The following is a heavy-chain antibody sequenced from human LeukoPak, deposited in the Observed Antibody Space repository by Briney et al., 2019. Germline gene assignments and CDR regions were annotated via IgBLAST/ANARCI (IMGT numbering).Heavy chain of an antibody. D-gene: IGHD3-10*01. J-gene: IGHJ3*02. CDR2: IGANSAI. Sequence: GGSLRLSCAASGFTFSDYSMNWVRQAPGKGLEWVSYIGANSAIYYADSVKGRFTISRDNAKNSLSLRMNNLRDDDTAVYYCAREGYYGAFDIWGQGTMVTVSS. V-gene: IGHV3-48*02. CDR3: AREGYYGAFDI. CDR1: GFTFSDYS.